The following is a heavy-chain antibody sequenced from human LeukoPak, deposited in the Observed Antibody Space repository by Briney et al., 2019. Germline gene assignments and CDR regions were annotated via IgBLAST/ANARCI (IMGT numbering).Heavy chain of an antibody. J-gene: IGHJ4*02. CDR3: ARGRTDDYFDY. V-gene: IGHV4-30-2*01. CDR2: IYHSGST. Sequence: PSQTLSLICAVSGGSISSGGYSWSWIRQPPGKGLEWIGYIYHSGSTYYNPSLKSRVTISVDRSKNQFSLKLSSVTAADTAVYYCARGRTDDYFDYWGQGTLVTVSS. CDR1: GGSISSGGYS.